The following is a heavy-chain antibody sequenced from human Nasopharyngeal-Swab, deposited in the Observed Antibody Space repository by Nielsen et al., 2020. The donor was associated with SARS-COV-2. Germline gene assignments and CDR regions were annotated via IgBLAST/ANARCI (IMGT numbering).Heavy chain of an antibody. CDR1: GYTFTRYD. Sequence: ASVKVSCKASGYTFTRYDINWVRQATGQGLEWMGWMNPNSGNTGYAQKFQGRVTMTRNTSISTAYMELSSLRSEDTAVYYCARDTSGSIAVADYWGQGTLVTVSS. D-gene: IGHD6-19*01. V-gene: IGHV1-8*01. J-gene: IGHJ4*02. CDR3: ARDTSGSIAVADY. CDR2: MNPNSGNT.